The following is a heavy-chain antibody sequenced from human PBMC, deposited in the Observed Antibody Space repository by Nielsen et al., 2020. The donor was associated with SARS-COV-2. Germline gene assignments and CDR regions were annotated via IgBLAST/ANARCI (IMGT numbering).Heavy chain of an antibody. CDR3: ARESGSSSWDVGAFDI. CDR1: GFTFSSYG. CDR2: IWYDGSNK. Sequence: LSLTCAASGFTFSSYGMHWVRQAPGKGLEWVAVIWYDGSNKYYADSVKGRFTISRDNSKNTLYLQMNSLRAEDTAVYYCARESGSSSWDVGAFDIWGQGTMVTVSS. V-gene: IGHV3-33*01. J-gene: IGHJ3*02. D-gene: IGHD6-13*01.